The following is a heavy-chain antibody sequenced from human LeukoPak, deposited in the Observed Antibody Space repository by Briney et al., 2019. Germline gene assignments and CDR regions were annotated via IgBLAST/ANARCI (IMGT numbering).Heavy chain of an antibody. Sequence: GGSLRLSCAASGFPFSNYWMSWVRQAPGKELEWVASIKQDGGEEFYVDSVKGRFSISRDNAKNSLYLQMNSLRAEDTAVYYCAREDHSNYNYWGQGTLVTVSS. V-gene: IGHV3-7*01. CDR3: AREDHSNYNY. J-gene: IGHJ4*02. D-gene: IGHD4-11*01. CDR2: IKQDGGEE. CDR1: GFPFSNYW.